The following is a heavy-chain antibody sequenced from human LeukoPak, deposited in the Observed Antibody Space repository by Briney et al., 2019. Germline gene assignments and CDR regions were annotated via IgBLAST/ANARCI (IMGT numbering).Heavy chain of an antibody. V-gene: IGHV4-30-4*02. J-gene: IGHJ3*02. CDR3: ARERRYDILTGYYAFDI. D-gene: IGHD3-9*01. CDR1: GGSISSGDYY. Sequence: SDTLSLTCTVSGGSISSGDYYWRWIRQPPGKGLEWIGYIYYSGSTYYNPSLKSRVTISVDTSKNQFTLKLSSVPAADTAVYYCARERRYDILTGYYAFDIWGQGTMVTVSS. CDR2: IYYSGST.